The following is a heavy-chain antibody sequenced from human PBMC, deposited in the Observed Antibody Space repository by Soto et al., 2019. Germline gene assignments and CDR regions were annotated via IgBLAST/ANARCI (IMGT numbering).Heavy chain of an antibody. J-gene: IGHJ4*02. CDR2: VSGSGYDT. CDR1: GFTFSSYA. CDR3: ARVSIAVDTIDY. D-gene: IGHD6-19*01. V-gene: IGHV3-23*01. Sequence: GGSLRLSCAASGFTFSSYALAWVRQAPGKGLEWVSSVSGSGYDTNDANSVRGRFTISRDNAKNSLYLQMNSLRVEDTAVYYCARVSIAVDTIDYWGQGTLVTVSS.